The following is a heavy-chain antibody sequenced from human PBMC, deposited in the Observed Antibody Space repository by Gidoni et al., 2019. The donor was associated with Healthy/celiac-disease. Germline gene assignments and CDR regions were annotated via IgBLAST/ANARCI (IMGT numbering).Heavy chain of an antibody. CDR3: AKHGLATYDYVWGSYRSL. V-gene: IGHV3-23*01. CDR2: IRGSGGST. Sequence: EVQLLESGGGLVQPGGSLRLSCAAYGCTFSSYAMSWVRQAPGKGLEWVSAIRGSGGSTYYADSVKGRFTISRDNSKSTLYLQMHSLRAEDTAVYYCAKHGLATYDYVWGSYRSLWGQGTLVTVSS. CDR1: GCTFSSYA. J-gene: IGHJ4*02. D-gene: IGHD3-16*02.